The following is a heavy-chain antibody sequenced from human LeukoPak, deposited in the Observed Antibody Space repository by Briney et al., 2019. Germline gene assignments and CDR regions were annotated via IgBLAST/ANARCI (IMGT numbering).Heavy chain of an antibody. J-gene: IGHJ4*02. CDR1: GGSISSSSYY. CDR3: ARDQQYHPGDY. CDR2: IYYSGST. D-gene: IGHD2-2*01. Sequence: SETLSLTCTVSGGSISSSSYYWGWIRQPPGKGLEWIGSIYYSGSTYYNPSLKRRVTISVDTSKNQFSLKLSSVTAADTAVYYCARDQQYHPGDYWGQGTLVTVSS. V-gene: IGHV4-39*07.